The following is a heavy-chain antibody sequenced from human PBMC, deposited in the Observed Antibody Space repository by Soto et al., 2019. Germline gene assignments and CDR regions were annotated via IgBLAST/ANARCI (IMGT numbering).Heavy chain of an antibody. Sequence: QVQLVESGGGVVQPGRSLRLSCAASGFTFSSYGMHWVRQAPGKGLEWVAVISYDGSNKYYADSVKGRFTISRDNSKNTLYLQMNSLRAEDTAVYYCAKDRRESRVAGTLVFPLDYWGQGILVTVSS. CDR1: GFTFSSYG. CDR2: ISYDGSNK. V-gene: IGHV3-30*18. CDR3: AKDRRESRVAGTLVFPLDY. D-gene: IGHD6-19*01. J-gene: IGHJ4*02.